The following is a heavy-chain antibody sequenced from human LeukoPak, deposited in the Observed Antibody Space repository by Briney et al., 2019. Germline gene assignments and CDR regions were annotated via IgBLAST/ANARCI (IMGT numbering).Heavy chain of an antibody. Sequence: SQTLSLTWTVSGGSISSGGYSWSWIRQLPGKGLEWIGYIYHSGSTYYNPSLKSRVTISVDRSKNQFSLKLSSVTAADTAVYYCAALYSSGWYYFDYWGQGTLVTVSS. D-gene: IGHD6-19*01. CDR1: GGSISSGGYS. J-gene: IGHJ4*02. V-gene: IGHV4-30-2*01. CDR3: AALYSSGWYYFDY. CDR2: IYHSGST.